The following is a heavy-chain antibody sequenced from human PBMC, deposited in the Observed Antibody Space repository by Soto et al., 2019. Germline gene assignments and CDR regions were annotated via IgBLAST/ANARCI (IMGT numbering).Heavy chain of an antibody. CDR1: GFTFDDYA. V-gene: IGHV3-9*01. CDR3: AKDMGMGTYYFDY. D-gene: IGHD7-27*01. J-gene: IGHJ4*02. Sequence: EVQLVESGGGLVQPGRSLRLSCAASGFTFDDYAMHWVRQAPGKGLEWVSGIGWNSGSIGRADYVKGRFTISRDNAKNSLYLQMNSLTAEDTALYYCAKDMGMGTYYFDYWGQGTLVTVSS. CDR2: IGWNSGSI.